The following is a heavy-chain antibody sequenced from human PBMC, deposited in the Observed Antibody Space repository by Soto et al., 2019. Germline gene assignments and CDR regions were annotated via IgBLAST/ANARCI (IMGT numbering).Heavy chain of an antibody. V-gene: IGHV3-48*03. D-gene: IGHD2-15*01. Sequence: PGESLKISCAASGFTFSSYEMNWVRQAPGKGLEWVSYISSSGSTIYYADSVKGRFTISRDNAKNSLYLQMNSLRAEDTAVYYCARRTNCSGGSCYSIYYYYGMDVWGQGTTVTVSS. J-gene: IGHJ6*02. CDR1: GFTFSSYE. CDR3: ARRTNCSGGSCYSIYYYYGMDV. CDR2: ISSSGSTI.